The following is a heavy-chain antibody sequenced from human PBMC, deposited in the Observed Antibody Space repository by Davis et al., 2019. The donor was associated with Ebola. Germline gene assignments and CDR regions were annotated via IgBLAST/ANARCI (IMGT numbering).Heavy chain of an antibody. D-gene: IGHD2/OR15-2a*01. CDR2: ISGSDGST. J-gene: IGHJ4*02. V-gene: IGHV3-23*01. Sequence: AISGSDGSTYYADSVKGRFTISRDNSKNTLYLQMNSLRDEDTAVYYCARDSSPAFFWYWGQGTLVTVSS. CDR3: ARDSSPAFFWY.